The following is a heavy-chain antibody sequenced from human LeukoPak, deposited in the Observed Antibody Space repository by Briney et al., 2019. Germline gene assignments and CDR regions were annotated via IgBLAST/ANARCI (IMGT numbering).Heavy chain of an antibody. CDR2: IESDGSTT. V-gene: IGHV3-74*01. CDR1: GFTFSNYW. CDR3: ARGWGGNIDQ. J-gene: IGHJ5*02. D-gene: IGHD3-16*01. Sequence: GGSLRLSCAASGFTFSNYWMHWVRQAPENGLVWVSRIESDGSTTGYADSVKGRFTISRDNAKNTLYLQMNSLRAEDTAVYYCARGWGGNIDQWGQGTLVTVSS.